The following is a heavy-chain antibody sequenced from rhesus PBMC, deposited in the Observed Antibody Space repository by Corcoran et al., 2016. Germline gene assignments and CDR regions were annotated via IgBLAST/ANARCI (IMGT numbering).Heavy chain of an antibody. D-gene: IGHD3-16*01. CDR1: GYTFSDHY. Sequence: EVQLVQSGAEVKKPGATGKISCKASGYTFSDHYLNWVRQAPGKGRERKGGGDRENGEPDYARKFQDRVTITAEITTAPAYMELSSLGSEDTAVYYCARDGYSGSLVDWGQGVLVTVSS. J-gene: IGHJ4*01. V-gene: IGHV1-111*02. CDR3: ARDGYSGSLVD. CDR2: GDRENGEP.